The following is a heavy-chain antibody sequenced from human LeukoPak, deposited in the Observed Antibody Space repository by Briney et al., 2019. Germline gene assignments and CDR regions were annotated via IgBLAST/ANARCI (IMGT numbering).Heavy chain of an antibody. J-gene: IGHJ4*02. D-gene: IGHD7-27*01. CDR3: AKDGNWARFEN. CDR1: GFAFSNYG. CDR2: ITGSGSTT. V-gene: IGHV3-23*01. Sequence: GALRLSCAASGFAFSNYGMNWVRQAPGKGLEWVSGITGSGSTTYYADSVKGRFTISRDNSKNTLYLQMNSPRAEDTAAYYCAKDGNWARFENWGQGTLVIVSS.